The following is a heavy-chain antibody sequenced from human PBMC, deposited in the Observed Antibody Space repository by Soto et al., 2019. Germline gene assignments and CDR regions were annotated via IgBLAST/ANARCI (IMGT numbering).Heavy chain of an antibody. D-gene: IGHD5-18*01. CDR1: GFPFSNFG. CDR2: ISDSSGTI. CDR3: ARDHNYAFDY. J-gene: IGHJ4*02. Sequence: GGSLRLSCAASGFPFSNFGMDWVRQAPEKGLEWVSYISDSSGTIYYADSVKGRFTISRDNAKNSLYLQMNSLGAEDAAVYYCARDHNYAFDYWGQGTLVTVSS. V-gene: IGHV3-48*01.